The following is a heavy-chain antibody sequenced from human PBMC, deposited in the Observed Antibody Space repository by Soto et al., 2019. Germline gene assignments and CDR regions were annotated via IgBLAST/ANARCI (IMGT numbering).Heavy chain of an antibody. CDR1: GGTFSSYT. J-gene: IGHJ3*02. CDR2: FILIFGIA. CDR3: ARDQCPRQWLTPDAFDI. D-gene: IGHD6-19*01. V-gene: IGHV1-69*04. Sequence: ASVKVSCKASGGTFSSYTISWVRQAPGQRLEWLGRFILIFGIANYAQKFQGRVTITADKSTSTAYMELSSLRSEDTAVYYCARDQCPRQWLTPDAFDIWGQGTMVTVSS.